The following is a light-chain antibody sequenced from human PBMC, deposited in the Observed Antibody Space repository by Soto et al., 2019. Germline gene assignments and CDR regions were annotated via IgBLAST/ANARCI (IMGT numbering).Light chain of an antibody. V-gene: IGLV2-23*01. CDR1: SSDVGNCNR. CDR2: EGN. Sequence: QSALTQPASVSGSPGQSITISCTGTSSDVGNCNRVSWYQQHPGKAPKLMIYEGNKRPSGVSNRFSGSNSGNTASLTISGLQAEDEADYYCCSKAGTPVFYVFGTGTKLTVL. CDR3: CSKAGTPVFYV. J-gene: IGLJ1*01.